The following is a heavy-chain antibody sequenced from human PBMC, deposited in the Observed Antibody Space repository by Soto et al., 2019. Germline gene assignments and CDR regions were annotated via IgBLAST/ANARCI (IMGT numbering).Heavy chain of an antibody. Sequence: QVQLKESGPGLVKPSQTLSLTCTVSGDSMTTNSYYWTWIRQHPGKGLEWIGYIYHSGGTFYNPSLESRLTISVDTSKSQFSLDLRSVTAADTAVYFCARGSNHDQGGLALWGQGTLVAVSS. CDR1: GDSMTTNSYY. D-gene: IGHD1-26*01. J-gene: IGHJ4*02. V-gene: IGHV4-31*03. CDR3: ARGSNHDQGGLAL. CDR2: IYHSGGT.